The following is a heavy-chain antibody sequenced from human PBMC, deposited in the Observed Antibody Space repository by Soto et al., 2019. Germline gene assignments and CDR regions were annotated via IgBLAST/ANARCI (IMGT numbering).Heavy chain of an antibody. Sequence: SETLSLTCTVSGGSISSYYWSWIRQPPGKGLVWIGYIYYSGSTNYNPSLKSRVTISVDTSKNQFSLKLSSVTAADTAVYYCARVQPTYCGGDCPPYNWFDPWGQGTLVTVSS. CDR2: IYYSGST. CDR3: ARVQPTYCGGDCPPYNWFDP. CDR1: GGSISSYY. J-gene: IGHJ5*02. D-gene: IGHD2-21*02. V-gene: IGHV4-59*01.